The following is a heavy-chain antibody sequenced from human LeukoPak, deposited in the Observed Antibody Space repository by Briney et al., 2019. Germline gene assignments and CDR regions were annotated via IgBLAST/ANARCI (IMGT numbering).Heavy chain of an antibody. CDR3: ARGGAARPDY. CDR1: GFTFNSYG. D-gene: IGHD6-6*01. CDR2: ISSGRPTI. Sequence: PGGSLRLSCAASGFTFNSYGMNWVRQAPGTGLQWVSYISSGRPTINYADSVRGRFTVSRDNAKSSLYLQMNNLRVEDTAVYYCARGGAARPDYWGQGTLVTVSS. J-gene: IGHJ4*02. V-gene: IGHV3-48*04.